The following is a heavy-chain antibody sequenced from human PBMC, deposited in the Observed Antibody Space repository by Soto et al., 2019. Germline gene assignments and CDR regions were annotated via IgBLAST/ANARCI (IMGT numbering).Heavy chain of an antibody. CDR1: GGSISSYY. CDR3: ARDRGVVYYYYGMDV. D-gene: IGHD2-15*01. J-gene: IGHJ6*02. V-gene: IGHV4-59*01. CDR2: IYYSGST. Sequence: QVQLQESGPGLVKPSETLSLTCTVSGGSISSYYWSWIRQPPGKGLEWIGYIYYSGSTNYNPSLKSRVTISVDTSKNQFSLKLSSVTAADTAVYYCARDRGVVYYYYGMDVWGQGTTVTVSS.